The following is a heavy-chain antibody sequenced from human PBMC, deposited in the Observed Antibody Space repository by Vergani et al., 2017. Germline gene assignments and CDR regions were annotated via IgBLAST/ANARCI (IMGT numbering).Heavy chain of an antibody. V-gene: IGHV4-39*01. D-gene: IGHD6-19*01. J-gene: IGHJ5*02. CDR2: IYYSGST. Sequence: QLQLEESGPGLVKPSATLSLTCSVSGASIRSSNYYWGWIRQPPGKGLGWIASIYYSGSTYYNPFLKSRVTISVDTSQNQFALKLSSVTAADTAVYFCAKHSTVEWLVKLGWIDPWGQGILVTVSS. CDR1: GASIRSSNYY. CDR3: AKHSTVEWLVKLGWIDP.